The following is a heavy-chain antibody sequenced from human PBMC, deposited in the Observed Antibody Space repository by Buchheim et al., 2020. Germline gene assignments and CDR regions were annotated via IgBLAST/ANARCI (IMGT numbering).Heavy chain of an antibody. CDR1: GFSLSTSGVG. CDR3: AHRLDDFWSGYYQDNWFDP. CDR2: IYWDDDK. D-gene: IGHD3-3*01. V-gene: IGHV2-5*02. Sequence: QIPLKESGPTLVKPTQTLTLTCTFSGFSLSTSGVGVGWIRQPPGKALEWLALIYWDDDKRYSPSLQSRLTITKDTSKTQVVLTMTNMDPVDTATYYCAHRLDDFWSGYYQDNWFDPWGQGTL. J-gene: IGHJ5*02.